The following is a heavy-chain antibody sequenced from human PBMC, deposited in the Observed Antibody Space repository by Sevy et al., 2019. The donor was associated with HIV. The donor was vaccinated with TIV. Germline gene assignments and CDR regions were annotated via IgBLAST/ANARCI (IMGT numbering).Heavy chain of an antibody. V-gene: IGHV3-21*01. Sequence: GGSLRLSCAASGFTFSSYSMNWVRQAPGKGLEWVSSISSSSSYIYYADSVKGRFTISRDNAKNSLYLQMNSLRAEDTAVYYCARGLRDGYNGGLNYWGQGTLVTVSS. CDR1: GFTFSSYS. D-gene: IGHD5-12*01. J-gene: IGHJ4*02. CDR2: ISSSSSYI. CDR3: ARGLRDGYNGGLNY.